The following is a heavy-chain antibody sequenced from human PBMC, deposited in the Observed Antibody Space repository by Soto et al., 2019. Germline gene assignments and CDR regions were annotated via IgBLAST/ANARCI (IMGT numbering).Heavy chain of an antibody. CDR2: ISYDGSNK. J-gene: IGHJ6*02. Sequence: GGSLRLSCAASGFTFSSYGMHWVRQAPGKGLEWVAAISYDGSNKYYADSVKGRFTISRDNSKNTLYLQMNSLRAEDTAVYYCAKKGGRGYDFWSGYYGYYYYGMDVWGQGTTVTVSS. D-gene: IGHD3-3*01. V-gene: IGHV3-30*18. CDR1: GFTFSSYG. CDR3: AKKGGRGYDFWSGYYGYYYYGMDV.